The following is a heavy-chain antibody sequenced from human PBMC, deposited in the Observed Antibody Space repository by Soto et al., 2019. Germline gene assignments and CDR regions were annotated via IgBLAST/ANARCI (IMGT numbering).Heavy chain of an antibody. CDR2: IVWYNGNI. J-gene: IGHJ6*03. Sequence: EVQLVESGGGLVQPGTSLRLSCAASGFTFDDYAMHWVRQAPGKGLEWVSGIVWYNGNIAYADSVKGRFIISRDNAKNSLYLQMHSLRTEDPAFYYYVRIPAAIGYMDVWGKGTKVTVSS. CDR1: GFTFDDYA. D-gene: IGHD2-2*02. CDR3: VRIPAAIGYMDV. V-gene: IGHV3-9*01.